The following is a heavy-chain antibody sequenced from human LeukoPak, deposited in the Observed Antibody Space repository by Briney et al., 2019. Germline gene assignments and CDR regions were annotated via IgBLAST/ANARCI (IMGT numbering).Heavy chain of an antibody. J-gene: IGHJ4*02. V-gene: IGHV3-23*01. Sequence: GGSLRLSCAASGFTFSSYAMNWVRQTPGKGLEWVSGISGSGHSTYYADSVKGRFTISRDNSKNTLYLQMSSLRAEDTAVYYCARSQDYSTYIFRFWGQGTLVTVSS. CDR1: GFTFSSYA. CDR2: ISGSGHST. D-gene: IGHD4-11*01. CDR3: ARSQDYSTYIFRF.